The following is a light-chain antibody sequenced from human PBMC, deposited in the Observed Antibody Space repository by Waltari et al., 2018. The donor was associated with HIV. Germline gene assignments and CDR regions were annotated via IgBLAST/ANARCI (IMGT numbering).Light chain of an antibody. V-gene: IGLV2-14*01. Sequence: QSALTQPASVSGSPGQSITISCTGTTSDVGAYTYVSWYQQHPGKAPKLMIYEVSNRPSGVSNRFSGSKSGNTASLTSSGLQAEDEADYFCSSYTSSSTLVFGSGTKVTVL. CDR3: SSYTSSSTLV. CDR2: EVS. J-gene: IGLJ1*01. CDR1: TSDVGAYTY.